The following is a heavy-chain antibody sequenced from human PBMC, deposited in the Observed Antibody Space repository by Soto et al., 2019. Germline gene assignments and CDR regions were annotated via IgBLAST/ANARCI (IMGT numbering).Heavy chain of an antibody. Sequence: QVQLVQSGAEVKKPGASLKVSCKASGLTFTSYDINWVRQATGQGLEWMGWMNPNSGNTGYAQKFQGRVTMTRNTSISTGYMELSSLRSEDTAVYYCESAPWVGVFADEYCQHWVQGTLVTFSS. V-gene: IGHV1-8*01. D-gene: IGHD2-8*01. J-gene: IGHJ1*01. CDR1: GLTFTSYD. CDR2: MNPNSGNT. CDR3: ESAPWVGVFADEYCQH.